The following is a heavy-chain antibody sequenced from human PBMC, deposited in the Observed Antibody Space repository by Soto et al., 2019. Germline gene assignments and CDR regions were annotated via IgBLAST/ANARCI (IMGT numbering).Heavy chain of an antibody. CDR3: TLSVGATSGFDY. CDR1: GFTFSSYG. CDR2: ISYDGSNK. Sequence: GGSLRLSCAASGFTFSSYGMHWVRQAPGKGLEWVAVISYDGSNKYCADSVKVRFTISRDNSKNTLYLQMNSLRAEDTAVYYCTLSVGATSGFDYWGQGTLVTVSS. D-gene: IGHD1-26*01. J-gene: IGHJ4*02. V-gene: IGHV3-30*03.